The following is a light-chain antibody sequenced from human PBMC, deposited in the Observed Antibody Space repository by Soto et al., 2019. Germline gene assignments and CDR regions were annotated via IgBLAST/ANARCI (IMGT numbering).Light chain of an antibody. Sequence: DIQMTQSPSTLSASVGDRVTITCRASESIVGWLAWYQRKPGKAPKLLIYDASTLESGVPSRFSGSGSGTEFTLTISSLQPDDFATYYCQQYNSYTLTFGQGTK. CDR1: ESIVGW. CDR2: DAS. J-gene: IGKJ2*01. CDR3: QQYNSYTLT. V-gene: IGKV1-5*01.